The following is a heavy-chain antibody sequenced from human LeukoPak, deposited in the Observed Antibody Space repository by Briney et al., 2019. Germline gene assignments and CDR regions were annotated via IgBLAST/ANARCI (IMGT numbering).Heavy chain of an antibody. Sequence: GGSLRLSCAASGFTFSSYGMSWVRPAPGKGLEWVSAISGSGGSTYYADSVKGRFTISRDNSKNTLYLQMNSLRAEDTAVYYCAKARNYYYGSGRGYFDYWGQGALVTVSS. V-gene: IGHV3-23*01. CDR2: ISGSGGST. J-gene: IGHJ4*02. CDR1: GFTFSSYG. CDR3: AKARNYYYGSGRGYFDY. D-gene: IGHD3-10*01.